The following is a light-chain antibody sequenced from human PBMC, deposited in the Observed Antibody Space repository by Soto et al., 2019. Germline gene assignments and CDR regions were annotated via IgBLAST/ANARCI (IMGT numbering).Light chain of an antibody. CDR3: AAWDDGLNGWL. CDR2: SDT. V-gene: IGLV1-44*01. J-gene: IGLJ3*02. Sequence: QSVLTQPPSASGTPGQRVAISCSGSFSNIGSYTVNWFQQFPGTAPKILIYSDTQRPSGVPDRFSGSKSGTSASLAFSGLQAEDEADYHCAAWDDGLNGWLFGGGTKLTVL. CDR1: FSNIGSYT.